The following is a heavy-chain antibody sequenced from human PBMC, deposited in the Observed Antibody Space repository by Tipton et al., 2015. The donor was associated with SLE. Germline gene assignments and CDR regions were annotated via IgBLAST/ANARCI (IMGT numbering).Heavy chain of an antibody. D-gene: IGHD7-27*01. CDR3: ARDLTGEAAFDI. CDR2: IYTSGST. J-gene: IGHJ3*02. CDR1: GGSISSYY. V-gene: IGHV4-4*07. Sequence: TLSLTCAVYGGSISSYYWSWIRQPAGKGLEWIGRIYTSGSTNYNPTLKSRVTMSVDTSKNQFSLKLSSVTAADTAVYYCARDLTGEAAFDIWGQGTMVTVSS.